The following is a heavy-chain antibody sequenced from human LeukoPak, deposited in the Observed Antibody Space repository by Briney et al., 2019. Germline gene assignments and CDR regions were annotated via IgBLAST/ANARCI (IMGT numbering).Heavy chain of an antibody. Sequence: SETLSLTCTVSGGSISSDHWGWLRQSPGKGLEWIGYIYYSATTYYNPSLKSRVNVSVATSKNQFSLRLSSLTAADTAFYYCARGFYSPHYWGQGTRVIVSS. CDR2: IYYSATT. D-gene: IGHD4-11*01. J-gene: IGHJ4*02. V-gene: IGHV4-59*01. CDR1: GGSISSDH. CDR3: ARGFYSPHY.